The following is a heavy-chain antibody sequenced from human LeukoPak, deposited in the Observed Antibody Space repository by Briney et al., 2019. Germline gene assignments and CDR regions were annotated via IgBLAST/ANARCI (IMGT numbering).Heavy chain of an antibody. CDR2: INHSGST. J-gene: IGHJ4*02. V-gene: IGHV4-34*01. CDR3: ARGPALPSIAAAGPFDY. D-gene: IGHD6-13*01. CDR1: GGSFSGYY. Sequence: SETLSLTCAVYGGSFSGYYWSWIRQPPGKGLEWIGEINHSGSTNSNPSLKSRVTISVDTSKNQFSLKLSSVTAADTAVYYCARGPALPSIAAAGPFDYWGQGTLVTVSS.